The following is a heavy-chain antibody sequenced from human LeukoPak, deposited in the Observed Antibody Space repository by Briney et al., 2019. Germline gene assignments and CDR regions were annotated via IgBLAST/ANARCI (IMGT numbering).Heavy chain of an antibody. J-gene: IGHJ4*02. D-gene: IGHD2-15*01. CDR2: INHSGST. CDR3: ARRKIVVVVAAKGPFDY. CDR1: GGSISSSGYY. V-gene: IGHV4-39*07. Sequence: PSETLSLTCTVSGGSISSSGYYWSWIRQPPGKGLEWIGEINHSGSTNYNPSLKSRVTISVDTSKNQFSLKLSSVTAADTAVYYCARRKIVVVVAAKGPFDYWGQGTLVTVSS.